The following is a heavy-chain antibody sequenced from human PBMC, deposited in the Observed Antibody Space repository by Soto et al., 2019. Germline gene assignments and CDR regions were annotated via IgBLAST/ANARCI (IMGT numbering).Heavy chain of an antibody. Sequence: EVQLLESGGGLGQPGGSLRLSCAASGFTFNNYAMTWVSQAQGKGLEWVSAISGGGDTTYSADSVKGRFTVSRDGSKNAVYLQMSSLRAEYTSLYYCAKGRGGAGSLTPRVDFWGQGTLVTVSS. J-gene: IGHJ4*02. CDR2: ISGGGDTT. CDR3: AKGRGGAGSLTPRVDF. D-gene: IGHD3-10*01. CDR1: GFTFNNYA. V-gene: IGHV3-23*01.